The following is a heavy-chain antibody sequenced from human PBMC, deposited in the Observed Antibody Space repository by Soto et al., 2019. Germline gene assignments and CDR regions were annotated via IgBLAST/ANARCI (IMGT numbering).Heavy chain of an antibody. CDR3: AAVSFAGSGDYYYYYGMNV. J-gene: IGHJ6*04. CDR2: IVVGSGNT. D-gene: IGHD6-25*01. Sequence: SVKVSCKLSGFTFTSSAVQWVRQARGQRLEWIGWIVVGSGNTNYAQKFQERVTITRDMSTSTAYMELSSLRSEDTAVYYCAAVSFAGSGDYYYYYGMNVCGKRTRVIVSS. V-gene: IGHV1-58*01. CDR1: GFTFTSSA.